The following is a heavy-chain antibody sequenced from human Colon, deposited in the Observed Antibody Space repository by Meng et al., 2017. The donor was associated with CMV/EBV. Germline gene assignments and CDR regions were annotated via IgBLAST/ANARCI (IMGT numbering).Heavy chain of an antibody. D-gene: IGHD2-2*02. Sequence: GGSLRLSCAASGFTFDDYGMHWVRRAPGKGLEWVSGISRNSGRIGNADSVKARFTISRDNSKNTLYLQMNSLRAEDTAVYYCAKGGGCSSTSCYTYAFDIWGQGTMVTVSS. J-gene: IGHJ3*02. CDR1: GFTFDDYG. CDR2: ISRNSGRI. V-gene: IGHV3-9*01. CDR3: AKGGGCSSTSCYTYAFDI.